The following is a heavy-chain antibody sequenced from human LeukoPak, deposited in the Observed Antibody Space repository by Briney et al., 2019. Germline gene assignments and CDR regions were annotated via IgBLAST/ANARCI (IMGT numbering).Heavy chain of an antibody. Sequence: GASVKVSCKASGYTFTGYYMHWVRQAPGQGLEWMGWINPNSGGTNYAQKFQGRVTMTRDTSISTAYMELSRLRSDDTAVYYCARVRGTVGPRAFDIWGQGTMATVSS. CDR3: ARVRGTVGPRAFDI. V-gene: IGHV1-2*02. J-gene: IGHJ3*02. D-gene: IGHD4-17*01. CDR2: INPNSGGT. CDR1: GYTFTGYY.